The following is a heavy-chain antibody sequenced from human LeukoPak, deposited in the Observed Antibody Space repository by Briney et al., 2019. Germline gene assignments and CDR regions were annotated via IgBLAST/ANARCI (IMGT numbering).Heavy chain of an antibody. CDR3: AKDPVGPTFAYYFDY. V-gene: IGHV3-30*18. CDR2: ISYDGSDK. D-gene: IGHD1-26*01. Sequence: GGSLRLSCAASGFTFSSYGMHWVRQAPGKGLEWVAVISYDGSDKYYADSVKGRLTISRDNSKNTLYLQMNGLRAEDTAVYYCAKDPVGPTFAYYFDYWGQGVLSPSPQ. CDR1: GFTFSSYG. J-gene: IGHJ4*02.